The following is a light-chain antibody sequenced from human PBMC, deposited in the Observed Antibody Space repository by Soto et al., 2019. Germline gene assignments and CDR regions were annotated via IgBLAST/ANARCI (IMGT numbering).Light chain of an antibody. Sequence: EIVMTQSPATLSVSPGGRATLSCRASQTVSSNLAWYQQKPGQAPRLLIYGASTRATGIPARFSGSGSGTEFTLSISSLQSEDFEVYYCQQYTNWQLNFGRGTKADI. CDR3: QQYTNWQLN. CDR1: QTVSSN. V-gene: IGKV3-15*01. J-gene: IGKJ4*01. CDR2: GAS.